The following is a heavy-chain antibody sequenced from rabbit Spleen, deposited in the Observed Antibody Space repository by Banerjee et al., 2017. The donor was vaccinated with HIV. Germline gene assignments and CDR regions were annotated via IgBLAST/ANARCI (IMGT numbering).Heavy chain of an antibody. CDR3: ARGSATMTMVITGYYFNL. J-gene: IGHJ4*01. Sequence: QEQLVESGGGLVQPEGSLTLTCTVSGFSFSSGYDMCWVRQAPGKGLEWIGCIYAGGSGSSYSATWAKGRFTISKTSSTTVTLQMTSLTAADTATYFCARGSATMTMVITGYYFNLWGPGTLVTVS. CDR2: IYAGGSGSS. V-gene: IGHV1S45*01. CDR1: GFSFSSGYD. D-gene: IGHD2-1*01.